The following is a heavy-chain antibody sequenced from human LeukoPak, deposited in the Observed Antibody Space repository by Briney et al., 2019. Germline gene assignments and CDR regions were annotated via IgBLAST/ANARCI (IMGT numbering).Heavy chain of an antibody. CDR3: ARETSQKGAHYMDV. V-gene: IGHV4-39*07. D-gene: IGHD3-16*01. J-gene: IGHJ6*03. CDR2: IYFSGST. CDR1: GGSISSSSYY. Sequence: SETLSLTCTVSGGSISSSSYYWGWIRQPPGKGLEWIGSIYFSGSTYYNPSLKSRVTISVDTSKNQFSLKLSSVTAADTAVYYCARETSQKGAHYMDVWGKGTTVTISS.